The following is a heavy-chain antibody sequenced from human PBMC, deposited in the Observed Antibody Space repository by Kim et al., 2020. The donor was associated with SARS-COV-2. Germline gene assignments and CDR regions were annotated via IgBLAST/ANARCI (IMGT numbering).Heavy chain of an antibody. CDR3: ARDGGRAAAGYDY. D-gene: IGHD6-13*01. J-gene: IGHJ4*02. Sequence: TYAQKFQGRVTIITETSTSTAYMELRSLSSDDTAVYYWARDGGRAAAGYDYWGQGTLVTVSS. V-gene: IGHV1-18*01.